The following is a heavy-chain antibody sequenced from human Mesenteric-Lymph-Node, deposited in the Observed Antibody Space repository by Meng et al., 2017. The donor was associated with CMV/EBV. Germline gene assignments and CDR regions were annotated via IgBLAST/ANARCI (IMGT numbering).Heavy chain of an antibody. V-gene: IGHV1-2*02. CDR3: ARDGPAWYFDY. J-gene: IGHJ4*02. Sequence: ASVKVSCKASGYTFSNFFVHWVRQAPGQGLEWMGWLNPHIGDSHYAQKFQGRVTMTRDTSISTAYMELSRLRSDDTAVYYCARDGPAWYFDYWGQGTLVTVSS. CDR2: LNPHIGDS. CDR1: GYTFSNFF.